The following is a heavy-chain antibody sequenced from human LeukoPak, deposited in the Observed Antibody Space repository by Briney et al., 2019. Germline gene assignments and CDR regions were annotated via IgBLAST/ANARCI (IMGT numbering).Heavy chain of an antibody. V-gene: IGHV1-69*04. CDR3: ARDGNGDNHGGGYYFDY. D-gene: IGHD5-24*01. CDR1: GAPFSSYA. J-gene: IGHJ4*02. Sequence: SVKLSCKASGAPFSSYAISWVRQAPGHGLEGMGRIIPVFGIPTYSQKFRGRVTNNADNSTSRAYMELGSLRSEDTAVYYCARDGNGDNHGGGYYFDYWGKGTLVTVSS. CDR2: IIPVFGIP.